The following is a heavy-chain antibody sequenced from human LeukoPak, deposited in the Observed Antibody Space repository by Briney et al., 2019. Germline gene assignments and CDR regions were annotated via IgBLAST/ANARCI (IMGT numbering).Heavy chain of an antibody. CDR3: AKDLGINTGWFGFDS. Sequence: PSETLSLTCSVSGDFSDIDYLSWIRQPAGKGLEWIGRIYTGGSTNYNPSLKTRVSMSLDKSKKEVSLNLTSVTAADTAGYYCAKDLGINTGWFGFDSWGQGTLVTVSS. D-gene: IGHD6-19*01. V-gene: IGHV4-4*07. J-gene: IGHJ5*01. CDR2: IYTGGST. CDR1: GDFSDIDY.